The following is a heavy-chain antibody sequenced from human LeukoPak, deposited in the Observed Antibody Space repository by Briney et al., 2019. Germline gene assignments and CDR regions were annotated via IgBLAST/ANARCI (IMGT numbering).Heavy chain of an antibody. CDR3: ASSLTTIFGVVTDY. Sequence: PGGSLRLSCAASGFTFSSYSMSWVRQAPGKGLEWVSSISSSSSYIYYADSVKGRFTISRDNAKNSLYLQMNSLRAEDTAVYYCASSLTTIFGVVTDYWGQGTLVTVSS. CDR2: ISSSSSYI. CDR1: GFTFSSYS. J-gene: IGHJ4*02. D-gene: IGHD3-3*01. V-gene: IGHV3-21*01.